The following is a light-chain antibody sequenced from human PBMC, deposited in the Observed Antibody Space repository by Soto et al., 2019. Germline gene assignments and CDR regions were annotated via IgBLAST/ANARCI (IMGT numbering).Light chain of an antibody. V-gene: IGLV2-8*01. CDR2: EVN. CDR3: SSYGGYNNVV. Sequence: QSALTQPPSASGSPGQSVTISCTGTSSDVGGYTYVSWFQQHPGKAPKLIIHEVNQRPSGVPDRFSGSKSGNTASLTVSGLQAEDEGTYYCSSYGGYNNVVFGTGTTATVL. J-gene: IGLJ1*01. CDR1: SSDVGGYTY.